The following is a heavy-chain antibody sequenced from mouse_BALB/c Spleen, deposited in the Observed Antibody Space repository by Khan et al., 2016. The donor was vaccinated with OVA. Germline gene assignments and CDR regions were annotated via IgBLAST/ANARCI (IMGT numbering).Heavy chain of an antibody. J-gene: IGHJ4*01. CDR1: GYTFTTAG. CDR3: ARGGASYYRNDGGAMEY. D-gene: IGHD2-14*01. Sequence: QIQLVQSGPELKKPGETVRISCKASGYTFTTAGIQWVQKMPGKGLKWIGWINTHSGVPKYAEDFKGRFAFSLEISVNTAYLQITNLNNEETATYCCARGGASYYRNDGGAMEYWGQGTSVTVSS. V-gene: IGHV9-4*02. CDR2: INTHSGVP.